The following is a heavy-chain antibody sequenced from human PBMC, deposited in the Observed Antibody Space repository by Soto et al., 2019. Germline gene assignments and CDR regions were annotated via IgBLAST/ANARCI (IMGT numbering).Heavy chain of an antibody. CDR2: IYYSGST. J-gene: IGHJ3*02. D-gene: IGHD4-17*01. V-gene: IGHV4-39*01. CDR3: ASLNYGDYGEDAFDI. CDR1: GGSISSSSYY. Sequence: QLQLQESGPGLVKPWETLSLTCTVSGGSISSSSYYWGWIRQPPGKGLEWIGSIYYSGSTYYNQSLKRRVTISVDTSKNQFSLKLSAVTVADTAVYYCASLNYGDYGEDAFDIWGQGTMVTVSS.